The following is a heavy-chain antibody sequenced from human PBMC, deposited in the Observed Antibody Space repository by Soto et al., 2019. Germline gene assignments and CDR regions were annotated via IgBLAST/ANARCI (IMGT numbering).Heavy chain of an antibody. CDR3: VRAKGSTGWDWHFDL. CDR2: IGTAGDT. CDR1: GFTFSSYD. D-gene: IGHD6-19*01. J-gene: IGHJ2*01. Sequence: EVQLVESGGDLVQPGGSLRLSCAASGFTFSSYDMHWVRQAAGKGLEWVSVIGTAGDTYYIVSVKGRFTISRENAKNSLYLEMNSLRAGDTAVYYCVRAKGSTGWDWHFDLWGRGTLVTVSS. V-gene: IGHV3-13*01.